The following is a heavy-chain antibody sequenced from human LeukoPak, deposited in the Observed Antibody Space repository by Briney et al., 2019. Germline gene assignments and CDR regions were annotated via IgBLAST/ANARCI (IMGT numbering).Heavy chain of an antibody. CDR2: IYYSGST. Sequence: SETLSLTCTVSGGSISSGDYYWSWIRQPPGKGLEWIGYIYYSGSTYYNPSLKSRVIISVDTSNNQFSLNLSSVTAAHTAVYYCARDGNYDSSGYSTFDYWAREPWSPSPQ. CDR3: ARDGNYDSSGYSTFDY. J-gene: IGHJ4*02. V-gene: IGHV4-30-4*01. CDR1: GGSISSGDYY. D-gene: IGHD3-22*01.